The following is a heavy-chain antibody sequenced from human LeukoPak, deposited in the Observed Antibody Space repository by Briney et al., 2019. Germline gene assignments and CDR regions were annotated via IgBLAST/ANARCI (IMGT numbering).Heavy chain of an antibody. CDR2: INPTGGST. V-gene: IGHV1-46*01. CDR1: GYTFPSYF. Sequence: GASLKVSCKASGYTFPSYFMLWVRQDPGQGLEWMGIINPTGGSTTYAQKCQGRVTMTRDTSTSTVYMELSSLRSDDTAVYYCARTAARRFDYWGQGTLVTVSS. CDR3: ARTAARRFDY. J-gene: IGHJ4*02. D-gene: IGHD6-6*01.